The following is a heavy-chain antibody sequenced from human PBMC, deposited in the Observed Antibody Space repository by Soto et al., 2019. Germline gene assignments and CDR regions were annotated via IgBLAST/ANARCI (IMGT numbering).Heavy chain of an antibody. D-gene: IGHD5-18*01. CDR2: IFYSGST. J-gene: IGHJ4*02. V-gene: IGHV4-59*01. CDR3: ARGAADTAMVDS. CDR1: GGSIRSYY. Sequence: NPSETLSLTCTVSGGSIRSYYWTWILQPPGKGLEWLGYIFYSGSTFYNPSLKSRVTISIHTSKSQFSLQLTSVTAADTAVYYCARGAADTAMVDSWGQGTLVTVSS.